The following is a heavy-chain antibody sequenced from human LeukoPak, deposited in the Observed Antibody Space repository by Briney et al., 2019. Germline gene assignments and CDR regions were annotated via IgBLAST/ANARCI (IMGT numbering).Heavy chain of an antibody. D-gene: IGHD2-15*01. CDR2: IIVILGVT. Sequence: SVKVSCKAPGGPFNSYAINWVRQAPGQGLEWMGRIIVILGVTNYAQRFQGRVTISADKSTTTAYMELSSLTSEDTAVYYCARYIHPQGLVGYAMDVWGQGTTVIVSS. CDR1: GGPFNSYA. CDR3: ARYIHPQGLVGYAMDV. V-gene: IGHV1-69*04. J-gene: IGHJ6*02.